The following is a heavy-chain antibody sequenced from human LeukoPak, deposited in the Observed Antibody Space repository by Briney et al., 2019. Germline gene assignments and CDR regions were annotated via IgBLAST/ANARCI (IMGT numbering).Heavy chain of an antibody. D-gene: IGHD3-10*01. CDR2: IYYSGST. CDR1: GGSISSYY. CDR3: ARVMIYYGSGSYPYCMDV. Sequence: PSETLSLTCTVSGGSISSYYWSWIRQPPGKGLEWIGYIYYSGSTNYNPSLKSRVTISVDTSKNQFSLKLSSVTAADTAVYYCARVMIYYGSGSYPYCMDVWGQGTTVTVSS. V-gene: IGHV4-59*01. J-gene: IGHJ6*02.